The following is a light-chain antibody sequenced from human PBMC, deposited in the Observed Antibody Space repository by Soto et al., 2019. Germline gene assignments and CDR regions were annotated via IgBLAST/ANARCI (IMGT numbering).Light chain of an antibody. CDR3: QEYNSNSYT. Sequence: DIQMTQSPSTLSASVGDRVTITCRASQSISSWLAWYQQKPGKAPRLLIYKASNLQSGVPSRFSGSGSGTEFTLTISRLQPDDSATYYCQEYNSNSYTFRQGTKLEI. CDR1: QSISSW. J-gene: IGKJ2*01. CDR2: KAS. V-gene: IGKV1-5*03.